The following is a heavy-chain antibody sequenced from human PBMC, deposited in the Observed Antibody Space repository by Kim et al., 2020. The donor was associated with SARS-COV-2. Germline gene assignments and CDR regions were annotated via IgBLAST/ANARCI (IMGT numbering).Heavy chain of an antibody. CDR1: GGSISSYY. V-gene: IGHV4-59*13. Sequence: SETLSLTCTVSGGSISSYYWSWIRQPPGKGLEWIGYIYYSGSTNYNPSLKSRVTISVDTSKNQFSLKLSSVTAADTAVYYCASLAYCGGDCYTEFDYWGQGTLVTASS. CDR2: IYYSGST. J-gene: IGHJ4*02. CDR3: ASLAYCGGDCYTEFDY. D-gene: IGHD2-21*01.